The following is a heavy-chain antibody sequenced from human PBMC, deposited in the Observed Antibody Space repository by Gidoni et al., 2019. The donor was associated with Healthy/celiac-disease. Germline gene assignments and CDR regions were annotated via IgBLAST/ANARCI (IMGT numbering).Heavy chain of an antibody. CDR3: ARGVYYYDSSGYAFDY. Sequence: VQLAQSGAEAKNPGESLSIPCQGSGYSFTSYWLSWVRQMPGKGLGWMGRVDPSDSYTNYSPSFQGHVTISADKSISTAYLQWSSLKASDTAMYYCARGVYYYDSSGYAFDYWGQGTLVTVSS. D-gene: IGHD3-22*01. CDR1: GYSFTSYW. CDR2: VDPSDSYT. V-gene: IGHV5-10-1*01. J-gene: IGHJ4*02.